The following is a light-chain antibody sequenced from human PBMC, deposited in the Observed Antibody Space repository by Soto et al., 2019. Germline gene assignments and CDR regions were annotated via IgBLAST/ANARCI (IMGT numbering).Light chain of an antibody. J-gene: IGLJ3*02. CDR2: YDR. V-gene: IGLV3-21*04. CDR3: QVWDSSSDHRV. Sequence: SYELTQSPSVSVAPGKTARITCGGNNIGTKSVHWFQQKPGRAPVLVIYYDRDRPSGIPERFSGSNSGNTATLTISRVEAGDEADYYCQVWDSSSDHRVFGGGTKVTVL. CDR1: NIGTKS.